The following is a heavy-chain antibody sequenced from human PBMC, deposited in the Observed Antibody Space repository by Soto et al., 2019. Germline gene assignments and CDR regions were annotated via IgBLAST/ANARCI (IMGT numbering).Heavy chain of an antibody. CDR3: AKAVRDGYNYFDY. CDR2: ISYDGSNK. Sequence: QVQLVESGGGVVQPGRSLRLSCAASVFTFSSYGMHWVRQAPGKGLEWVAVISYDGSNKYYADSVKGRFTISRDNSKNTLYLQMNSLRAEDTAVYYCAKAVRDGYNYFDYWGQGTLVTVSS. D-gene: IGHD5-12*01. J-gene: IGHJ4*02. V-gene: IGHV3-30*18. CDR1: VFTFSSYG.